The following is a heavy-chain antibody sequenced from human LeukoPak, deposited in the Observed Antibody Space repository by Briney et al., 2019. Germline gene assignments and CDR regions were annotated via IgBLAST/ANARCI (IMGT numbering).Heavy chain of an antibody. V-gene: IGHV4-30-4*01. D-gene: IGHD2-8*01. Sequence: SETLSLTCTVSGGSISSGDYYWSWIRQPPGKGLEWIGYIYYSGSTYYNPSLKSRVTISVDTSKNQFSLKLSSVTAADTAVYYCARDRWNGPSYFDYWGQGTLVTVSS. J-gene: IGHJ4*02. CDR1: GGSISSGDYY. CDR3: ARDRWNGPSYFDY. CDR2: IYYSGST.